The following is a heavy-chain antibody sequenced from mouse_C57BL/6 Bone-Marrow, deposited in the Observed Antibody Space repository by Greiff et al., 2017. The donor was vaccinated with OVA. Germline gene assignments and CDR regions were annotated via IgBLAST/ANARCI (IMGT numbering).Heavy chain of an antibody. D-gene: IGHD2-4*01. CDR1: GYTFTSYG. CDR3: ERDDYDGAWFAY. Sequence: QVQLQQSGAELARPGASVKLSCKASGYTFTSYGISWVKQRTGQGLEWIGEIYPRSGNTYYNEKFKGKATLTADKSSSTAYMELRSLTSEDSAVYFCERDDYDGAWFAYWGQGTLVTVSA. J-gene: IGHJ3*01. V-gene: IGHV1-81*01. CDR2: IYPRSGNT.